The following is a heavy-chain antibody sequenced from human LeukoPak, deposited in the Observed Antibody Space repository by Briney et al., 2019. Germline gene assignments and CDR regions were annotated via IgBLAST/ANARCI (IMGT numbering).Heavy chain of an antibody. D-gene: IGHD3-10*01. CDR2: IKQDGSER. V-gene: IGHV3-7*01. Sequence: GGSLRLSCAASGFTFSGFSMSWVRQSPTKGLEWVANIKQDGSERYYVDSVKGRFTISRDNAKNSLSLQMNNLRVEDTAVYYCARAGSHWHYVYWGQGTPLTVSS. CDR1: GFTFSGFS. CDR3: ARAGSHWHYVY. J-gene: IGHJ4*02.